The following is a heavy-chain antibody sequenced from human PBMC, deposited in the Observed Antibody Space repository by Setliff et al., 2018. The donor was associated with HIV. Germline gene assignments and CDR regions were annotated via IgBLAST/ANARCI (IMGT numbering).Heavy chain of an antibody. Sequence: PGGSLRLSCAASGFTFSSYAVSWVRQAPGKGLEWVSAVSASDGRTYYADSVKGRFTVSRDNSKSTLYLHMNSLRAEDTAVYYCAKDARWNYVGFDYWGQGTLVTVS. CDR2: VSASDGRT. CDR1: GFTFSSYA. J-gene: IGHJ4*02. D-gene: IGHD1-7*01. V-gene: IGHV3-23*01. CDR3: AKDARWNYVGFDY.